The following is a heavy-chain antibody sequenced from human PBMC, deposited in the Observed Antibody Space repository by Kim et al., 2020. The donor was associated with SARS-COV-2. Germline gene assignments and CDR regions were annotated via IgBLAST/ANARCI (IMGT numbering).Heavy chain of an antibody. CDR1: GFTFSRYY. CDR2: IYSDGST. Sequence: GGSLRLSCAASGFTFSRYYMSWVRQPPGKGLEWVSGIYSDGSTNYYASFKRRFTISTDNSENNMSLQLINIMAADTTAYYCSTNYSADSGAYYY. J-gene: IGHJ6*01. D-gene: IGHD3-22*01. V-gene: IGHV3-66*02. CDR3: STNYSADSGAYYY.